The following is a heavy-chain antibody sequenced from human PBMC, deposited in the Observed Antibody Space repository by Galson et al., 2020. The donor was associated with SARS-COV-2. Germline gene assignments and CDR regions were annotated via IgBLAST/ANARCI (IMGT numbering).Heavy chain of an antibody. D-gene: IGHD3-3*01. CDR3: AGYDFWTASYS. Sequence: SETLSLTCTVSGASITGTTYYWNWLRQPAGNGLEWISHIYSSGSANYNPSLKSRATISVDTSKSHFTLKLSSVTAADTAVYYCAGYDFWTASYSWGQGTLVTVSS. J-gene: IGHJ4*02. V-gene: IGHV4-61*09. CDR2: IYSSGSA. CDR1: GASITGTTYY.